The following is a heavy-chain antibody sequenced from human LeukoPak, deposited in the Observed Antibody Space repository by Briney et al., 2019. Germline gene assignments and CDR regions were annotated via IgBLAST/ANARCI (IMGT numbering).Heavy chain of an antibody. CDR3: ARVGYSYTTTLDY. J-gene: IGHJ4*02. D-gene: IGHD5-18*01. CDR2: INPNSGGT. Sequence: ASVTVSCTASGYTFTGYYMHWVRQAPGQGLEWMGRINPNSGGTNYAQKFQGRVTMTRDTSISTAYMELSRLRSDDTAVYYCARVGYSYTTTLDYWGQGTLVTVSS. V-gene: IGHV1-2*06. CDR1: GYTFTGYY.